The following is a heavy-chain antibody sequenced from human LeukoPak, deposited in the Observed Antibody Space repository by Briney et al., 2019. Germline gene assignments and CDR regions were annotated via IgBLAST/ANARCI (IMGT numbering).Heavy chain of an antibody. D-gene: IGHD2-21*01. J-gene: IGHJ4*02. Sequence: QPGKSLRLSCAASGSTFSTSAVHWIRQAPGRGLEWVAVISIDGNNPNYADSVKGRFTISRDNSKNALYLQMTSLKTDDTAVYFCARYLFSDFYFDHWGQGTLVTVSS. CDR2: ISIDGNNP. CDR3: ARYLFSDFYFDH. V-gene: IGHV3-30*01. CDR1: GSTFSTSA.